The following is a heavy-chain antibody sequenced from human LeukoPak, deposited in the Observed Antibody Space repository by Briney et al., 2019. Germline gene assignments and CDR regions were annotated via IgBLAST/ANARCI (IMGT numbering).Heavy chain of an antibody. D-gene: IGHD3-10*01. V-gene: IGHV1-2*02. Sequence: ASVKVSCKASGYTFTGYYMHWVRQAPGQGLEWMGWINPNSGGTNYAQKFQGRVTMTRDTSISTAYMDLSRLRSDDTAVYYCARYSGGLLWFGELGDWGQGTLVTVSS. CDR1: GYTFTGYY. J-gene: IGHJ4*02. CDR3: ARYSGGLLWFGELGD. CDR2: INPNSGGT.